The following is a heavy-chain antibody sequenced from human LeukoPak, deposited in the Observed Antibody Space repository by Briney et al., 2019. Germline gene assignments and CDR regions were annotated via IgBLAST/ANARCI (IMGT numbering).Heavy chain of an antibody. CDR3: ARPTREPYSSSSKYYYYYYYMDV. CDR1: GFTFSSYS. V-gene: IGHV3-48*04. J-gene: IGHJ6*03. D-gene: IGHD6-6*01. CDR2: ISSSSSTI. Sequence: PGGSLRLSCAASGFTFSSYSMNWVRQAPGKGLEWVSYISSSSSTIYYADSVKGRFTISRDNAKNSLYLQMNSLRAGDTAVYYCARPTREPYSSSSKYYYYYYYMDVWGKGTTVTVSS.